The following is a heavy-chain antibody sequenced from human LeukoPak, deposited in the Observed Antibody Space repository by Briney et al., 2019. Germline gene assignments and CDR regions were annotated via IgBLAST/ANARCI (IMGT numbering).Heavy chain of an antibody. CDR1: GYTFTSYG. V-gene: IGHV1-18*01. D-gene: IGHD3-10*01. CDR3: ARDTLLWFGEFPLTLFDY. Sequence: ASVKVSCKASGYTFTSYGISWVRQAPGQGLEWMGWISAYNSNTNYAQKLQGRVTMTTDTSTSTAYMELRSLRSDDTAVYYCARDTLLWFGEFPLTLFDYWGQGTLVTVSS. J-gene: IGHJ4*02. CDR2: ISAYNSNT.